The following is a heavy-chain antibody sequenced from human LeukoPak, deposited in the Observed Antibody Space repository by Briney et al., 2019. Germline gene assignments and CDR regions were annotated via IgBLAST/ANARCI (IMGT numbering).Heavy chain of an antibody. CDR3: ARGSSGYDY. D-gene: IGHD3-22*01. Sequence: SATLSLTCTVSGGSISNYYWNWIRQPPGKGLEWIGYIYYTGNTNYNPSLKSRVTISVDTSKNQFSLKLSSVTAADTAVYYCARGSSGYDYWGQGTLVTVSS. V-gene: IGHV4-59*01. J-gene: IGHJ4*02. CDR1: GGSISNYY. CDR2: IYYTGNT.